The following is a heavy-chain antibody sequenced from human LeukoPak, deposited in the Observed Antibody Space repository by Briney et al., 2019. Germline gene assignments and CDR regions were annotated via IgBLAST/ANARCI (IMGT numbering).Heavy chain of an antibody. V-gene: IGHV3-23*01. D-gene: IGHD3-10*01. CDR2: ISDSGTST. Sequence: GGSLRLSCAASGLTFSNYAMTWVRQAPGKGLEWVSSISDSGTSTYYADSVKGRFTISRDNSKNTLFLQMNSLGAEDTAIYYCAKVSYFGSGSFIFDCWGQGTLVTVSS. CDR1: GLTFSNYA. J-gene: IGHJ4*02. CDR3: AKVSYFGSGSFIFDC.